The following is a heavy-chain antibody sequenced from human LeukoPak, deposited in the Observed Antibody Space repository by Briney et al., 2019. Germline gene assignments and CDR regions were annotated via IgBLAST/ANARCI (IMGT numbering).Heavy chain of an antibody. CDR1: GGSISSGDYY. CDR3: ARCNHDYSNYGPSGYYYGMDV. Sequence: SQTLSLTCTVSGGSISSGDYYWSWIRQPPGKGLEWIGYIYYSGSTYYNPSLESRVTISVDTSKNQFSLKLSSVTAADTAVYYCARCNHDYSNYGPSGYYYGMDVWGQGTTVTVSS. J-gene: IGHJ6*02. CDR2: IYYSGST. V-gene: IGHV4-30-4*01. D-gene: IGHD4-11*01.